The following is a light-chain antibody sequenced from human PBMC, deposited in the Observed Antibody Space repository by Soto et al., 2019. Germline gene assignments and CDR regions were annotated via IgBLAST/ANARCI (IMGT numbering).Light chain of an antibody. CDR3: CSYTGSSSPLV. V-gene: IGLV2-23*01. J-gene: IGLJ2*01. CDR2: EAV. CDR1: SRDVGSYNL. Sequence: QSALTQPASVSGSPGQSITISCTGTSRDVGSYNLVSWYQQHPGKAPKLIIHEAVERPSGISNRFSGFKSGNTASLTISGLQADDEAYYYCCSYTGSSSPLVLGGGTQLTVL.